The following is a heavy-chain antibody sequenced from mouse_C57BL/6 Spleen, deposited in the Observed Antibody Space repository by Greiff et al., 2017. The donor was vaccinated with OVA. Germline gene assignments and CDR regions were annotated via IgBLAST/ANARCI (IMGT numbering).Heavy chain of an antibody. CDR3: ARGAYYSTWFAY. CDR1: GYSIPSCYD. V-gene: IGHV3-1*01. CDR2: ISYSGST. J-gene: IGHJ3*01. Sequence: EVHLVESGPGMVKPSQSLSLTCTVTGYSIPSCYDWHWIRHFPGNKLEWMGYISYSGSTNYNPSLKSRTSITHDTSKNHFFLKLNSVTTEDTATYYCARGAYYSTWFAYWGQGTLVTVSA. D-gene: IGHD2-5*01.